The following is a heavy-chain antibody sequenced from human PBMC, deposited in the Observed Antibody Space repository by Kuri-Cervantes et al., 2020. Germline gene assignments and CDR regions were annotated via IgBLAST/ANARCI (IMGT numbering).Heavy chain of an antibody. CDR2: IYSGGST. CDR3: ARGPLVVPASRDYYYYMDV. V-gene: IGHV3-66*02. CDR1: GFTFSSYD. J-gene: IGHJ6*03. Sequence: GESLKISCAASGFTFSSYDMHWVRQAPGKGLEWVSVIYSGGSTYYADSVKGRFTISRHNSKNTLYLQMNSLRAEDTAVYYCARGPLVVPASRDYYYYMDVWGKGTTVTVSS. D-gene: IGHD2-2*01.